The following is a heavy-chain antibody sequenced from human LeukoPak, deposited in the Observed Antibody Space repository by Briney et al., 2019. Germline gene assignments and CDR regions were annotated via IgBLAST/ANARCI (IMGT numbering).Heavy chain of an antibody. J-gene: IGHJ4*02. CDR2: IDPSGGST. D-gene: IGHD2-15*01. CDR3: ARGFCSGGSCYSYDY. V-gene: IGHV1-46*01. CDR1: GYTFSTYY. Sequence: ASVKVSCKASGYTFSTYYMHWVRQAPGQGLEWMGVIDPSGGSTNDARKFQGRVTMTSDTSTSTVYMELSSLRSEDTAVYYCARGFCSGGSCYSYDYWGQGTLVTVSS.